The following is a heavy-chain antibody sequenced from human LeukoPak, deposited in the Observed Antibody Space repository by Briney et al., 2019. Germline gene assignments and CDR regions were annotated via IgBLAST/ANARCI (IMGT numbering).Heavy chain of an antibody. CDR1: GLTFSSYV. J-gene: IGHJ4*02. CDR2: ISSNGGST. V-gene: IGHV3-64D*06. Sequence: GGSLRLSCSAAGLTFSSYVMHWVRQAPGKGLEYVSAISSNGGSTYYADSVKGRFTISRDNSKNTLYIQMSSLRAEDTAVYYCAAVTIDSWGQGTLVTVSS. CDR3: AAVTIDS. D-gene: IGHD4-17*01.